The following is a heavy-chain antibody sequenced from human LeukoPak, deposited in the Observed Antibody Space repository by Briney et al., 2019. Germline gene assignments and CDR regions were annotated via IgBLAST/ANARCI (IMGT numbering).Heavy chain of an antibody. CDR1: GFTFSSYS. CDR2: ISSSSSYI. V-gene: IGHV3-21*01. CDR3: ANGPTASGYFAYFDY. D-gene: IGHD3-22*01. J-gene: IGHJ4*02. Sequence: GGSLRLSCAASGFTFSSYSMNWVRQAPGKGLEWVSSISSSSSYIYYADSVKGRFTISRDDSKNTLFLQMNSLRVEDTAFYYCANGPTASGYFAYFDYWGQGTPVTVSS.